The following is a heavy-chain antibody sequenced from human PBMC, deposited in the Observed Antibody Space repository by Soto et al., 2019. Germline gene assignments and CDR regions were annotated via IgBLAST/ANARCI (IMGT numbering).Heavy chain of an antibody. J-gene: IGHJ4*02. Sequence: AAVKVSCKASGYTFTSYGISWVRQAPGQGLEWMGWISAYNGNTNYAQKLQGRVTMTTDTSTSTAYMELRSLRSDDTAVYYCARTDRSRTSGSYIDYWGQGTLVTVSS. CDR3: ARTDRSRTSGSYIDY. V-gene: IGHV1-18*01. D-gene: IGHD3-10*01. CDR2: ISAYNGNT. CDR1: GYTFTSYG.